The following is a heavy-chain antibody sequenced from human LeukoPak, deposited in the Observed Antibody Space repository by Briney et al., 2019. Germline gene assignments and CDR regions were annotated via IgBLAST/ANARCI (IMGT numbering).Heavy chain of an antibody. V-gene: IGHV4-59*08. J-gene: IGHJ2*01. CDR3: ARHQPLISVAATGYFDL. CDR2: IYYSGYT. CDR1: GGSINNHY. D-gene: IGHD6-19*01. Sequence: PSDTLSLTCTVSGGSINNHYWSWIRQSPGKRLEWIGYIYYSGYTSYNPSLKSRVTISTDTSRNQFSLKLNSVTAADTAVYYCARHQPLISVAATGYFDLWGRGTLVTVSS.